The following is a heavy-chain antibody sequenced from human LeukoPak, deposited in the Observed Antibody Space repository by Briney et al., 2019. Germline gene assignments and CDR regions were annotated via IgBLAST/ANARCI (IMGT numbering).Heavy chain of an antibody. CDR3: AKDSGSVVAPPVY. CDR2: ISGSGDDT. Sequence: GGSLRLSCAASGFKFSSYAMTWVRQAPGQGLEWVSAISGSGDDTYYADSVKGRFTISRDNSKNTLHLQMNSLGAEDTAVYYCAKDSGSVVAPPVYWGQGTLVTVSS. CDR1: GFKFSSYA. J-gene: IGHJ4*02. V-gene: IGHV3-23*01. D-gene: IGHD3-22*01.